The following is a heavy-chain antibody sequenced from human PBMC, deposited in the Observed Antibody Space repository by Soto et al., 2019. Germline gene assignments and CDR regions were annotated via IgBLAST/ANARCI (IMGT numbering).Heavy chain of an antibody. CDR2: MNPNSGNT. Sequence: QVQLVQSGAEVKKPGASVKVSCKASGYTFTSYDINWVRQATGQGLEWMGWMNPNSGNTGYAQKFQGRVTMTRNTSISTAYMELSSLRSEDTAVYNCAREGATIQAGYYGMDVWGQGTTVTVSS. V-gene: IGHV1-8*01. J-gene: IGHJ6*02. CDR1: GYTFTSYD. CDR3: AREGATIQAGYYGMDV. D-gene: IGHD5-12*01.